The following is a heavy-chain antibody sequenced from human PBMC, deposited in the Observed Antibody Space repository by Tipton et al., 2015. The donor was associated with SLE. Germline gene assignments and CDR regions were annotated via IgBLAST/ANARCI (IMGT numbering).Heavy chain of an antibody. V-gene: IGHV4-34*01. CDR2: INHSGST. Sequence: TLSLTCAVYGGSFSGYYWSWIRQPPGKGLEWIGEINHSGSTNYNPSLKSQVTISIDTSTNQFSLKVSSVTAADTAVYYCARGRYCSSTSCSYYFDYWGQGTLVTVSS. J-gene: IGHJ4*02. D-gene: IGHD2-2*01. CDR3: ARGRYCSSTSCSYYFDY. CDR1: GGSFSGYY.